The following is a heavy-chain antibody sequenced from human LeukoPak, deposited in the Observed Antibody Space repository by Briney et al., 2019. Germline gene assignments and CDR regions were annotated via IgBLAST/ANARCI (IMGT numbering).Heavy chain of an antibody. V-gene: IGHV1-18*01. CDR2: ISAYNGNT. CDR1: GYPFPRYG. CDR3: ARGRYSSGSSFDY. D-gene: IGHD6-19*01. Sequence: ASEKVPCEVSGYPFPRYGISWVRQAPGQGFVWMGWISAYNGNTNYAQKLQGRVTMTTDTSTSTAYMELRSLRSDDTAVYYCARGRYSSGSSFDYWGQGTLVTVSS. J-gene: IGHJ4*02.